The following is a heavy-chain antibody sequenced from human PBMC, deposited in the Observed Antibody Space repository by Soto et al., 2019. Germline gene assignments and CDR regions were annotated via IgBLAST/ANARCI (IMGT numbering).Heavy chain of an antibody. D-gene: IGHD3-10*01. V-gene: IGHV3-30*18. J-gene: IGHJ4*02. Sequence: GGSLRLSCAASGFTFSSYGMHWVRQAPGKGLEWVAVISYDGSNKYYADSVKGRFTISRDNSKNTLYLQMNSLRAEDTAVYYCAKDGPPGLPWFGEPPGGYWGQGTLVTVSS. CDR3: AKDGPPGLPWFGEPPGGY. CDR1: GFTFSSYG. CDR2: ISYDGSNK.